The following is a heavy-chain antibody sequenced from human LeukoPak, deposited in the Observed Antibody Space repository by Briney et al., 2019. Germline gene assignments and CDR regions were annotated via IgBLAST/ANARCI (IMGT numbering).Heavy chain of an antibody. J-gene: IGHJ6*02. V-gene: IGHV1-18*01. CDR3: ARDHDADSSSWSYYYYYGMDV. Sequence: ASVKVSCKASGYTFTSYDINWVRQAPGQGLEWMGWISAYNGNTNYAQKLQGRVTMTTDTSTSTAYMELRSLRSDDTAVYYCARDHDADSSSWSYYYYYGMDVWGQGTTATVSS. CDR2: ISAYNGNT. CDR1: GYTFTSYD. D-gene: IGHD6-13*01.